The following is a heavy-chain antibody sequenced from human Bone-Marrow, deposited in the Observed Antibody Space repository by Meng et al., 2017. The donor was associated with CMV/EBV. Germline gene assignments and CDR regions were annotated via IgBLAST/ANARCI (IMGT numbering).Heavy chain of an antibody. CDR3: AKGDKRTGAWGGYIDY. Sequence: GGSLRLSCAASGFTFSSYSMNWVRQAPGKGLEWVSSISSSSSYIYYADLVKGRFTISRDNAKNSLYLQMNSLRAEDTALYYCAKGDKRTGAWGGYIDYWGQGTLVTVSS. CDR1: GFTFSSYS. V-gene: IGHV3-21*04. J-gene: IGHJ4*02. D-gene: IGHD7-27*01. CDR2: ISSSSSYI.